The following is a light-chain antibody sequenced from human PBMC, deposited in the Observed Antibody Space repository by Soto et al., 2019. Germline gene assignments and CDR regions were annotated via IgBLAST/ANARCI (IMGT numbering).Light chain of an antibody. V-gene: IGKV3-20*01. Sequence: EIVLTQSPGTLSLYPGERATLSCRASQSVRSSYLAWYQQKLGQAPRLLIYGVSNRDTGIPDWFSGSGSGTDFTLTISRLESEDFAVYYCQQYGTSPRTFGQGTKVEIK. CDR1: QSVRSSY. J-gene: IGKJ1*01. CDR2: GVS. CDR3: QQYGTSPRT.